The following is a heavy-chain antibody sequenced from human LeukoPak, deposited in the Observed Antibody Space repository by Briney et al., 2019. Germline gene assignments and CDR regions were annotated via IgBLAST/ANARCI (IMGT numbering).Heavy chain of an antibody. D-gene: IGHD3-9*01. V-gene: IGHV1-8*01. CDR2: MNPNSGNT. CDR3: ARRQTDLRYFDWFDYYYYGMDV. CDR1: GYTFTSYD. J-gene: IGHJ6*01. Sequence: ASVKVSCKASGYTFTSYDINWVRQAPGQGLEWMGWMNPNSGNTGYAQKFQGRVTMTRNTSISTAYMELSSLRSDDTAVYYCARRQTDLRYFDWFDYYYYGMDVWGQGTTVTVS.